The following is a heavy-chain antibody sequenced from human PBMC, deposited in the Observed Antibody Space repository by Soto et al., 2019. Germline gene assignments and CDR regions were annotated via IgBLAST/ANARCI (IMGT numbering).Heavy chain of an antibody. CDR1: GYTFTSYG. D-gene: IGHD6-19*01. CDR3: ARVSSGWPQAGY. Sequence: ASVKVSCKASGYTFTSYGISWVRQAPGQGLEWMGWISAYSGNTNYAQKLQGRVTMTTDTSTSTAYMELRSLRSDDTAVYYCARVSSGWPQAGYWGQGTLVTVSS. J-gene: IGHJ4*02. V-gene: IGHV1-18*04. CDR2: ISAYSGNT.